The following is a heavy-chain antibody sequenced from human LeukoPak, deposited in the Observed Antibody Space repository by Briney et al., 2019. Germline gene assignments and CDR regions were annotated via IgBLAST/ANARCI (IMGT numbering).Heavy chain of an antibody. J-gene: IGHJ5*02. CDR3: ARVGGSGSYLHWFDL. CDR1: GGSISNYY. D-gene: IGHD3-10*01. Sequence: KPSETLSLTCTVSGGSISNYYWSWIRQPPGKGLEWIGYIYYSGSTNYNPSLKSRVTISVDTSKNQFSLKLSSVTAADTAVYYCARVGGSGSYLHWFDLWGQGTLVTVSS. V-gene: IGHV4-59*01. CDR2: IYYSGST.